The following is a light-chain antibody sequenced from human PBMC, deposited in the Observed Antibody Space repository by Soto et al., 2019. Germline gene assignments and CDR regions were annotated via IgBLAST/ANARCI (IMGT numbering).Light chain of an antibody. CDR2: DAS. V-gene: IGKV1-5*01. Sequence: DIQMTQSPSTLSASVGDRVTITCRASQSISNWLAWYQQKPGKAPKLLIYDASSLESGVPSRFSGSGSGTEFTLTISSLQPDDFVTYYCQHYNSYSPWTFGQGTKVEIK. CDR1: QSISNW. CDR3: QHYNSYSPWT. J-gene: IGKJ1*01.